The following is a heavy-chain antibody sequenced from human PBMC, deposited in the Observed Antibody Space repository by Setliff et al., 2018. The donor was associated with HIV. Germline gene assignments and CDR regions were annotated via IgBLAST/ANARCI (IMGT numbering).Heavy chain of an antibody. Sequence: SETLSLTCSVSCDSFSSYYWSWIRQPPGKGLQWIGYIYPSGSTNYNPSLKSRVTISMDTSKNQFSLNLNSVTAIDTAVYYCAKRTFGSGRLDPWGQGTLVTVSS. J-gene: IGHJ5*02. CDR2: IYPSGST. D-gene: IGHD3-16*01. V-gene: IGHV4-59*08. CDR3: AKRTFGSGRLDP. CDR1: CDSFSSYY.